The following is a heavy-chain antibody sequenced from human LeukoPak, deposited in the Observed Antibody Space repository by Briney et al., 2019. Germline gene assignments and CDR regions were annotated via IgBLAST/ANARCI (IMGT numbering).Heavy chain of an antibody. CDR1: GGSISSGDYY. D-gene: IGHD3-10*01. CDR3: ARESTMVRGVTSSLFDY. V-gene: IGHV4-30-4*01. CDR2: IYYSGST. Sequence: SETLSLTCTVSGGSISSGDYYWSWIRQPPGKGLEWIGYIYYSGSTYYNPSLKGRVTISVDTSKNQFSLKLSSVTAADTAVYYCARESTMVRGVTSSLFDYWGQGTLVTVSS. J-gene: IGHJ4*02.